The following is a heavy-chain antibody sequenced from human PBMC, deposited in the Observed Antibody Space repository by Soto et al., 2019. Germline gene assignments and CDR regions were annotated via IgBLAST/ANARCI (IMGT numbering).Heavy chain of an antibody. J-gene: IGHJ3*02. CDR3: VSLVGSDAAFDI. D-gene: IGHD1-26*01. CDR2: INSDGSST. CDR1: GFTFSSYW. Sequence: EVQLVESGGGLVQPGGSLRLSCAASGFTFSSYWMHWVRQAPGKGLVWVSRINSDGSSTSYADSVKGRFTISRDNAKNTRYLQMNSLRAEDTAVYYCVSLVGSDAAFDIWGQGTMVTVSS. V-gene: IGHV3-74*01.